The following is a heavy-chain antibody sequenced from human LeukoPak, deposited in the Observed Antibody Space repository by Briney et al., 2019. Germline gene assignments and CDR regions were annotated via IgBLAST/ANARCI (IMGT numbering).Heavy chain of an antibody. J-gene: IGHJ6*02. CDR2: INHSGST. V-gene: IGHV4-34*01. D-gene: IGHD3-22*01. CDR3: ARGHYYDSSGYSPYYGMDV. Sequence: PSETLSLTCAVYGGSFSGYYWSWIRQPPGKGLEWIGEINHSGSTNYNPSLKSRVTISVDMSKNQFSLKLSSVTAADTAVYYCARGHYYDSSGYSPYYGMDVWGQGTTVTVSS. CDR1: GGSFSGYY.